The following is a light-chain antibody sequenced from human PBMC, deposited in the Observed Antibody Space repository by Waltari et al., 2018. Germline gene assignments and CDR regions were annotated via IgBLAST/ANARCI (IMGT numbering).Light chain of an antibody. V-gene: IGLV2-23*02. J-gene: IGLJ1*01. CDR1: NSNVDILHL. Sequence: QSALTKPASVSGSPGQSITISCTAVNSNVDILHLVSWYQHHPGRNPRLLIYEIRQRPSGISKRFAGSKSGNTASLTISGLQPEDEADYVGCSFAGYGIYVFGSGTQVSVL. CDR2: EIR. CDR3: CSFAGYGIYV.